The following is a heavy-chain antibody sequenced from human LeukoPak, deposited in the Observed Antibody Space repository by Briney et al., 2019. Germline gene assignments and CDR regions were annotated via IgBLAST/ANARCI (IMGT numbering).Heavy chain of an antibody. CDR1: GFTFSSYS. J-gene: IGHJ4*02. Sequence: GGSLRLSCAASGFTFSSYSMNWVRQAPGKGLEWVSSISSSSSSYIYYADSVKGRFTISRDNAKNSLYLQMNSLRAEDTAVYYCARDPIAVAGTGDNWGQGTLVTVSS. V-gene: IGHV3-21*01. D-gene: IGHD6-19*01. CDR2: ISSSSSSYI. CDR3: ARDPIAVAGTGDN.